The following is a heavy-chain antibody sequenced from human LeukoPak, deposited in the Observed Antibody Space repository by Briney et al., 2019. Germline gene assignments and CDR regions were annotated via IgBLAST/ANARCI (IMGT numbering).Heavy chain of an antibody. CDR3: VGVIADTPFYYFDY. J-gene: IGHJ4*02. V-gene: IGHV1-24*01. CDR2: FDPEDGET. Sequence: ASVKVSCKVSGYTLTELSMHWVRQAPGKGLEWMGGFDPEDGETIYAQKSQGRVTMTEDTSTDTAYMELSSLRSEDTAVYYCVGVIADTPFYYFDYWGQGTLVTVSS. D-gene: IGHD3-22*01. CDR1: GYTLTELS.